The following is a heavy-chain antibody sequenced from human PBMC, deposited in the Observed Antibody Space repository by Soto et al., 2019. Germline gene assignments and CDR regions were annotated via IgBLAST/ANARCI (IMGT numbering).Heavy chain of an antibody. J-gene: IGHJ3*02. D-gene: IGHD3-22*01. CDR2: ISSSGSTI. CDR1: GSMFSAYE. Sequence: GSLRLSCRVSVSGSMFSAYEVSWVRQAPGKGLEWVSYISSSGSTIYYADSVKGRFTISRDNAKNSLYLQMNSLRAEDTAVYYCASRVAYYYDSSGYQRSDAFDIWGQGTMVTVSS. V-gene: IGHV3-11*01. CDR3: ASRVAYYYDSSGYQRSDAFDI.